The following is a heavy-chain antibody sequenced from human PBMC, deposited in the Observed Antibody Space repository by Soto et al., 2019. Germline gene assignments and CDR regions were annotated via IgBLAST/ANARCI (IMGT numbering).Heavy chain of an antibody. D-gene: IGHD6-19*01. V-gene: IGHV3-7*01. Sequence: SGFTFSSYWMSWVRQAPGKGLEWVANIKQDGSEKYYVDSVKGRFTISRDNAKNSLYLQMNSLRAEDTAVYYCARDILAVAIFDYWGQGTLVTVS. CDR1: GFTFSSYW. CDR3: ARDILAVAIFDY. J-gene: IGHJ4*02. CDR2: IKQDGSEK.